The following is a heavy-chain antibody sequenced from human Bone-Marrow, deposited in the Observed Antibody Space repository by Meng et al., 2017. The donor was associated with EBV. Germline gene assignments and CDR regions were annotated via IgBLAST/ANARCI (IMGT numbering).Heavy chain of an antibody. J-gene: IGHJ4*02. CDR1: VGSVSCYD. D-gene: IGHD5-12*01. CDR2: INHSGST. CDR3: ARGSGYDARY. Sequence: QGQLTQWGTSMSKPSETVPPPCAVYVGSVSCYDWSWIRQPPGKGLEGLGEINHSGSTNYNPSFKSRVTISVDTSKNQFSLKLSSVTAADTAVYYCARGSGYDARYWGQGTLVTVSS. V-gene: IGHV4-34*01.